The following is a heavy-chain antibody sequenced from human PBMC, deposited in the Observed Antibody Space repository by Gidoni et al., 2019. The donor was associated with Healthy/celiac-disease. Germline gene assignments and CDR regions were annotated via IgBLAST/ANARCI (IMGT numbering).Heavy chain of an antibody. CDR1: GFTFSSYA. Sequence: QVQLVESGGGVVQPGRSLRLSCAASGFTFSSYAMHWVRQAPGKGLEWVAVISYDGSNKYYADSVKGRFTISRDNSKNTLYLQMNSLRAEDTAVYYCARDRAAMVAYYYYGMDVWGKGTTVTVSS. V-gene: IGHV3-30-3*01. CDR3: ARDRAAMVAYYYYGMDV. CDR2: ISYDGSNK. D-gene: IGHD5-18*01. J-gene: IGHJ6*04.